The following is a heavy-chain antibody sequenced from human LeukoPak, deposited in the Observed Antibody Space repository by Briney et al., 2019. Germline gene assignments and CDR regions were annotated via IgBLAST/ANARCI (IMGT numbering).Heavy chain of an antibody. CDR1: GGSISSSSYS. V-gene: IGHV4-39*01. J-gene: IGHJ4*02. CDR2: IYYSGST. Sequence: ASETLSLTCTVSGGSISSSSYSWGWIRQPPGKGLEWIGSIYYSGSTYYNPSLKSRVTISVDTSKNQFSLKLSSVTAADTAVYYCARGGVTYDYGGQGPLVTVSS. D-gene: IGHD3-16*01. CDR3: ARGGVTYDY.